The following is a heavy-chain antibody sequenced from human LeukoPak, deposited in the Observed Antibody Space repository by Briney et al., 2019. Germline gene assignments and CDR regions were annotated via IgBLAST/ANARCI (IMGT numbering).Heavy chain of an antibody. CDR2: INHSGST. D-gene: IGHD3-10*01. CDR3: AQRDGSGSPIDY. Sequence: SETLSLTCAVYGGSFSGYYWSWIRQPPGKGLEWIGEINHSGSTNYNPSLKSRVTISVDTSKNQFSLKLSSVTAADTAVYYCAQRDGSGSPIDYWVQGTLVTVSS. J-gene: IGHJ4*02. CDR1: GGSFSGYY. V-gene: IGHV4-34*01.